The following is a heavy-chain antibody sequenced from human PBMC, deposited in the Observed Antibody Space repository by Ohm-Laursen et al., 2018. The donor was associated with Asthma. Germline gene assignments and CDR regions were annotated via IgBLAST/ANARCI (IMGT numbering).Heavy chain of an antibody. CDR3: ARASGGYYIDY. V-gene: IGHV3-30-3*01. D-gene: IGHD1-26*01. CDR1: GFNFNSSA. Sequence: SSLRLSCTASGFNFNSSAMHWVRQAPGKGLEWVAVMSYDGSNKYHADSVKGRFTLSRDNAKNSLYLQMNSLRAEDTAVYYCARASGGYYIDYWGQGTLVTVSS. J-gene: IGHJ4*02. CDR2: MSYDGSNK.